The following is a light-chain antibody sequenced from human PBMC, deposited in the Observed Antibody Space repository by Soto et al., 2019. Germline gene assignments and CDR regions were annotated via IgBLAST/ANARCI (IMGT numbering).Light chain of an antibody. CDR1: QDVMYD. CDR3: QQYRSWPRT. J-gene: IGKJ1*01. CDR2: GAS. Sequence: EIVLTQSPATLSVSPGGRATLSCRASQDVMYDLAWYQQKPGQAPRLLVYGASTRATDAPPRFRGSGSGTEFSLTISSLQSEDFATYYYQQYRSWPRTFGQGSRVEIK. V-gene: IGKV3-15*01.